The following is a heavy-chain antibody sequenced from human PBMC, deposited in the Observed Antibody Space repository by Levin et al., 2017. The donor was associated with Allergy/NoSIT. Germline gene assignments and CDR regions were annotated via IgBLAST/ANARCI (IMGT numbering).Heavy chain of an antibody. CDR1: GYIFTNYG. V-gene: IGHV1-18*04. Sequence: GESLKISCKPSGYIFTNYGISWVRQAPGQGLEWMGWNSAYNGNTEYAQKFQGRVTLTRDTSTSTVYMDMRSLRYDDTAVYSCARGGEVPLEFWGQGTMVTVSS. J-gene: IGHJ3*01. CDR3: ARGGEVPLEF. CDR2: NSAYNGNT. D-gene: IGHD3-10*01.